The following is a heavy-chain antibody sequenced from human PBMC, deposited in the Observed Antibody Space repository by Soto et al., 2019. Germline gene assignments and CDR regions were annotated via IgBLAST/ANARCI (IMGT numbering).Heavy chain of an antibody. J-gene: IGHJ4*02. V-gene: IGHV3-15*07. CDR3: TTDLPLSTKWSNDF. CDR1: GFTFSDAW. Sequence: PGESLKISCAASGFTFSDAWMNWVRQAPGKGLEWVARIKRKTDRGVTDYAAPVKGRFTISRDDSKNMVFLQMNSLKTEDTGIYYCTTDLPLSTKWSNDFWGQGALVTVSS. CDR2: IKRKTDRGVT. D-gene: IGHD2-15*01.